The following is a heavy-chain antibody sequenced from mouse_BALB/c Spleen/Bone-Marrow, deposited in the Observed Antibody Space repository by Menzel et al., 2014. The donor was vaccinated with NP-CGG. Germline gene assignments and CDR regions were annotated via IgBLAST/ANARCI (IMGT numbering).Heavy chain of an antibody. CDR2: IYPSGSYT. CDR1: GYTFTSYW. J-gene: IGHJ4*01. CDR3: TRGLGAMDY. D-gene: IGHD3-3*01. Sequence: QVQLQHSGAELVRPGASVKLSCKASGYTFTSYWINWVKQRPGQGLEWIGNIYPSGSYTNYNQKFKDKATLTVDKSSSTAYMQLSSPTSEDSAVYYCTRGLGAMDYWGQGTSVTVSS. V-gene: IGHV1-69*02.